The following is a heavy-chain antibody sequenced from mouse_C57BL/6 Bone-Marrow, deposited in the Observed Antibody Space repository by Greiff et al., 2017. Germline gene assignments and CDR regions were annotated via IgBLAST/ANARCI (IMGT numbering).Heavy chain of an antibody. CDR1: GYTFTDYN. V-gene: IGHV1-18*01. D-gene: IGHD4-1*01. Sequence: VQLQQSGPELVKPGASVKISCKASGYTFTDYNMDWVKQSHGKSLEWIGDINPNNGGTIYNQKFKGKATLTVDKSSSTAYMELRSLTSEDTAVYDCAGIDWDWFAYWGQGTLVTVSA. CDR2: INPNNGGT. CDR3: AGIDWDWFAY. J-gene: IGHJ3*01.